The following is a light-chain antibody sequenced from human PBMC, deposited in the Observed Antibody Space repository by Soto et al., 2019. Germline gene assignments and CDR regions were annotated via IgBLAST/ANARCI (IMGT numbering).Light chain of an antibody. Sequence: EIVLTQSPATLSLSPGERATLSCRASQSVGGYLDWYQQKPGQAPRLLIYDASNRASGIPARFSGSGSGTDFTLTISSLEPEDPAVYYCHQRSNWPPLTFGGGTKVEIK. V-gene: IGKV3-11*01. CDR3: HQRSNWPPLT. J-gene: IGKJ4*01. CDR1: QSVGGY. CDR2: DAS.